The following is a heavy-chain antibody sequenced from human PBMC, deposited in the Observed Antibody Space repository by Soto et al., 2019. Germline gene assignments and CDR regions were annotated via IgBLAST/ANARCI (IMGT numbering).Heavy chain of an antibody. CDR3: ARERGGGFYYYYYMDV. CDR1: GXTFTSYD. CDR2: MNPNSGNT. D-gene: IGHD3-10*01. Sequence: GASVKVSCKAXGXTFTSYDINWVRQATGQGLEWMGWMNPNSGNTGYAQKFQGRVTMTRNTSISTAYMELSSLRSEDTAVYYCARERGGGFYYYYYMDVWGKGTTVTVSS. V-gene: IGHV1-8*01. J-gene: IGHJ6*03.